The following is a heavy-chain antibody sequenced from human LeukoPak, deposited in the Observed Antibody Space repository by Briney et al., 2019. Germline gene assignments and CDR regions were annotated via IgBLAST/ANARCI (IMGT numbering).Heavy chain of an antibody. CDR2: ISYDGSNK. Sequence: GRSLRLSCAASGFTFSSYGMHWVRQAPGKGLEWVAVISYDGSNKYYADSVKGRFTISRDNSKNTLYLQMNSLRAEDTAVFFCARARRSGGITMLRGVKDRGWFDSWGQGTLVTVSS. D-gene: IGHD3-10*01. V-gene: IGHV3-30*03. CDR1: GFTFSSYG. J-gene: IGHJ5*01. CDR3: ARARRSGGITMLRGVKDRGWFDS.